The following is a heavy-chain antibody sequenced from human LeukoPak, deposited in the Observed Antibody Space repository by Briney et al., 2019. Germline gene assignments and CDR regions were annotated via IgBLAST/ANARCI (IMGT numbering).Heavy chain of an antibody. CDR3: AKDRTAGYDGLVDY. V-gene: IGHV3-30*18. CDR1: GXTFRNYG. J-gene: IGHJ4*02. Sequence: PGRSLRLSWAASGXTFRNYGRDWVRQAPGKGLEWVAVISYDGSNKYYTDSVKGRFTISRDNSKNTLYLQMNSLRAEDTAVYYCAKDRTAGYDGLVDYWGQGTLVTVSS. D-gene: IGHD5-12*01. CDR2: ISYDGSNK.